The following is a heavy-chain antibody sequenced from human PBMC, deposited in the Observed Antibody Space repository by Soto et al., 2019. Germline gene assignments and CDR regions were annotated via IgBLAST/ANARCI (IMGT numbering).Heavy chain of an antibody. CDR1: GLTFSTYS. Sequence: AGGSLRLSCAASGLTFSTYSMYWVRQHPGKGLEWVSSISTRSTYLYYAESVKGRFAISRDNAKNALYLQMNSLRAEDTAVYYCASQGGADCTSTSCPPWYWGQGTLVTVSS. V-gene: IGHV3-21*06. D-gene: IGHD2-2*01. J-gene: IGHJ4*02. CDR2: ISTRSTYL. CDR3: ASQGGADCTSTSCPPWY.